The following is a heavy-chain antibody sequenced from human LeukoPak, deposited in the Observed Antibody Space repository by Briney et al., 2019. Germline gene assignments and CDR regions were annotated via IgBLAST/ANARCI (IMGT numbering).Heavy chain of an antibody. D-gene: IGHD1-20*01. J-gene: IGHJ4*02. CDR1: GYTFTGYY. CDR2: INPNSGGT. CDR3: ARDRVTGTDFDY. Sequence: ASVTVSCKASGYTFTGYYMHWVRQAPGQGLEWMGWINPNSGGTNYAQKFQGRVTMTRDTSISTAYMELSKLRSDDTAVYYCARDRVTGTDFDYWGQGTLVTVSS. V-gene: IGHV1-2*02.